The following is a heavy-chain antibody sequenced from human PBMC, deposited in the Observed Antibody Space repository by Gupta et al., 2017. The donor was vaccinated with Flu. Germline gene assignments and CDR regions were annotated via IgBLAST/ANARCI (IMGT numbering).Heavy chain of an antibody. CDR1: GASISSSNYYY. D-gene: IGHD5-18*01. V-gene: IGHV4-39*01. CDR2: IYNTGSA. J-gene: IGHJ4*02. CDR3: ARLRGYSYGYWEY. Sequence: QLLLPASGPGLVKPSVTLSLTCTVSGASISSSNYYYWGWIRQPPGKGLEYIGSIYNTGSASYNPSLKSRVTVSVDTSKNQFSLKLSSVTAADTAVYYCARLRGYSYGYWEYWGQGTLVTVSS.